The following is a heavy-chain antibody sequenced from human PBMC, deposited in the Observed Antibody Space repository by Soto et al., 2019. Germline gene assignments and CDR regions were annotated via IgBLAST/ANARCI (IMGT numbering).Heavy chain of an antibody. CDR2: IIPIFGTA. D-gene: IGHD3-22*01. CDR1: GGTFSSYA. J-gene: IGHJ4*02. Sequence: QVQLVQSGAEVKKPGSSVKVSCKGSGGTFSSYAISWVRQAPGQGLEWRGGIIPIFGTANYAQKFQGRVTITADESTSTAYMELSSLRSEDTAVYYCAVKYYYDSSGYYLFDYWGQGTLVTVSS. CDR3: AVKYYYDSSGYYLFDY. V-gene: IGHV1-69*01.